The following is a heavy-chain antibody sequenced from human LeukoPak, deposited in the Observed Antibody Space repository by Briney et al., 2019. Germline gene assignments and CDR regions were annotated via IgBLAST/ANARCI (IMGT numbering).Heavy chain of an antibody. V-gene: IGHV3-23*01. Sequence: GGSLKLSCAASGFSFSNSAMSWVRQAPGKGLEWVSGISGDSGGTNYADSVKGRFTISRDNSKNTLYLQMNSLRAEDTAAYYCAKDGGPTVFYYFDSWGQGTLVTVSS. CDR2: ISGDSGGT. CDR1: GFSFSNSA. D-gene: IGHD1-1*01. J-gene: IGHJ4*02. CDR3: AKDGGPTVFYYFDS.